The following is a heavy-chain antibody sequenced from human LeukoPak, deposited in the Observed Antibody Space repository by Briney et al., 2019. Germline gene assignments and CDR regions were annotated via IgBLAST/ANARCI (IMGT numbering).Heavy chain of an antibody. CDR2: IAYDGTNE. CDR3: AKDAFWPVGFDP. Sequence: GGSLRLSCAASGFTFSVSGMHWARQAPGKGLGWVAVIAYDGTNEYYADSVKGRFTISRDNSKNTLYLQMNSLRTEDTAVYYCAKDAFWPVGFDPWGQGTLVTVSS. V-gene: IGHV3-30*18. D-gene: IGHD3-3*02. J-gene: IGHJ5*02. CDR1: GFTFSVSG.